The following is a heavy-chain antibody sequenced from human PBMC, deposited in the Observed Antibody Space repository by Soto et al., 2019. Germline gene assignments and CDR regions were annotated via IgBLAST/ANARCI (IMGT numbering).Heavy chain of an antibody. V-gene: IGHV2-5*02. CDR1: GFSLSTRGVG. CDR3: AHSPVSLGFLEWPPTRVLDY. Sequence: SGPTLVNPTQTLTLTCTFSGFSLSTRGVGVGWIRQPPGKALEWLALIYWDDDKRYSPSLKSRLTITKDTSKNQVVLTMTNMDPVDTATYYCAHSPVSLGFLEWPPTRVLDYWGQGSLVTVSS. J-gene: IGHJ4*02. CDR2: IYWDDDK. D-gene: IGHD3-3*01.